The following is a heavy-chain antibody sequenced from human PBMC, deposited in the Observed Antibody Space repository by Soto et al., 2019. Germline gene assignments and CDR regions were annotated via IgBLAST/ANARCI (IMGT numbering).Heavy chain of an antibody. V-gene: IGHV3-21*01. CDR2: SSSSSSYI. CDR1: GFTFSSYS. CDR3: ARDGVAAAGTGVDY. D-gene: IGHD6-13*01. Sequence: GGSLRLSCAASGFTFSSYSMNWVRQAPGKGLEWVSSSSSSSSYIYYADSVKGRFTISRDNAKNSLYLQMNSLRAEDTAVYYCARDGVAAAGTGVDYWGQGTLVTVSS. J-gene: IGHJ4*02.